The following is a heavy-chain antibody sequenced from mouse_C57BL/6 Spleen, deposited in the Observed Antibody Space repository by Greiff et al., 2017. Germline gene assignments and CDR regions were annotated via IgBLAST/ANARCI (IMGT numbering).Heavy chain of an antibody. CDR2: IHPNGGST. J-gene: IGHJ1*03. CDR3: ARRNDGSSYVGYFDV. V-gene: IGHV1-64*01. CDR1: GYTFTSYW. D-gene: IGHD1-1*01. Sequence: QVQLQQPGAELVKPGASVKLSCKASGYTFTSYWMHWVKQRPGPGLEWIGMIHPNGGSTNYNEKFKSKATLTVDKSSNTAYMQLSRQTSEDSAVYYGARRNDGSSYVGYFDVWGTGTTVTVSS.